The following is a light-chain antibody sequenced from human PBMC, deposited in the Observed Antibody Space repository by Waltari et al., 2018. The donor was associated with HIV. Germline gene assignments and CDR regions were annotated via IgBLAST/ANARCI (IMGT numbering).Light chain of an antibody. J-gene: IGLJ2*01. V-gene: IGLV2-23*01. CDR3: CSYGSSATCVV. Sequence: QSALTQPASVSGSPGQSITLSCTETSSGVENSNLVSWYQHFRGKAPKLLIYEDNKRPSGISSRVSGSKSGNTASLTIFDLQAEDEATYYCCSYGSSATCVVFGGGTRVTV. CDR1: SSGVENSNL. CDR2: EDN.